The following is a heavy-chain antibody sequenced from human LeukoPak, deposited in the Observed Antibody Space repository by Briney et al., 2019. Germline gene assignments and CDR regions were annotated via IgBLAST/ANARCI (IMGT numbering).Heavy chain of an antibody. V-gene: IGHV4-38-2*02. CDR3: ARLYGGYRDDY. CDR1: GYSISSGYY. J-gene: IGHJ4*02. CDR2: IYHSGST. Sequence: SETLSLTCSVSGYSISSGYYWGWIRQPPGKGLEWIGSIYHSGSTNYNPSLKSRVTISVDTSKNQFSLKLSSVTAADTAVYYCARLYGGYRDDYWGQGTLVTVSS. D-gene: IGHD5-12*01.